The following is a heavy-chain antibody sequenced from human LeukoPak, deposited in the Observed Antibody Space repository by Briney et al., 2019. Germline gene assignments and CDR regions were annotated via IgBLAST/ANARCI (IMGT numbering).Heavy chain of an antibody. CDR1: GGTFSSYA. J-gene: IGHJ5*02. V-gene: IGHV1-69*13. Sequence: SVKVSCKASGGTFSSYAISWVRQAPGQGLEWMGGIIPIFGTANYAQKFQGRATITADESTSTAYMELSSLRSEDTAVYYCARDKGVLRYFDWFQNWFDPWGQGTLVTVSS. CDR3: ARDKGVLRYFDWFQNWFDP. D-gene: IGHD3-9*01. CDR2: IIPIFGTA.